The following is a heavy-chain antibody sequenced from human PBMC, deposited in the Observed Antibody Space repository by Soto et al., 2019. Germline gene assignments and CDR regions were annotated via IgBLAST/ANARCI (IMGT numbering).Heavy chain of an antibody. CDR1: GFTFSSYA. Sequence: PGGSLRLSCAASGFTFSSYAMHWVRQAPGKGLEWVAVISYDGSNKYYADSVKGRFTISRDNSKNTLYLQMNSLRAEDTAVYYCARANYYGSGSYLPNFDYWGQGTLVTVSS. D-gene: IGHD3-10*01. V-gene: IGHV3-30-3*01. CDR2: ISYDGSNK. CDR3: ARANYYGSGSYLPNFDY. J-gene: IGHJ4*02.